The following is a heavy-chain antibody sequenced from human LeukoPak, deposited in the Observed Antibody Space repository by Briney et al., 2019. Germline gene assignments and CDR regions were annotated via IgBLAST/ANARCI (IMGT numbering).Heavy chain of an antibody. D-gene: IGHD6-19*01. Sequence: PGGSLRLSCAASGFTFSSYEMNWVRQAPGKGLEWVSYISSSGSTIYYADSVKGRFTISRDNAKNSLYLQMNSLRAEDTAVYYCARGQYSSGWYEEDDDYYGMDVWGKGTTVTVSS. V-gene: IGHV3-48*03. CDR3: ARGQYSSGWYEEDDDYYGMDV. CDR2: ISSSGSTI. CDR1: GFTFSSYE. J-gene: IGHJ6*04.